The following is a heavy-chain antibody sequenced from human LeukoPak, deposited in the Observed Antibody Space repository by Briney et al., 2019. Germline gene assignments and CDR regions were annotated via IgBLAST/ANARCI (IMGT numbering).Heavy chain of an antibody. CDR1: GFTFSSYA. V-gene: IGHV3-23*01. D-gene: IGHD3-22*01. J-gene: IGHJ4*02. CDR3: ARSRRSGYYSALFDY. CDR2: ISGSGGST. Sequence: GGSLRLSCAASGFTFSSYAMSWVRQAPGKGLEWVPAISGSGGSTYYADSVKDRFTISRDNSKNTLYLQMNSLRAEDTAVYYCARSRRSGYYSALFDYWGQGTLVTVSS.